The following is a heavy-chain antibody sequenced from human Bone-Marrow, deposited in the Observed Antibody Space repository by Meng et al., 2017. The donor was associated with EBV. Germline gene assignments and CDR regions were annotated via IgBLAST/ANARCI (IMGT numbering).Heavy chain of an antibody. CDR3: ARDGRHYDFWSGHGGVQGVINY. J-gene: IGHJ4*02. V-gene: IGHV1-18*01. CDR2: ISAYNGNT. Sequence: VQLVQPGAEVKKPGALVKVPGRASGYALTSYGISWVRQAPGQGLEWMGWISAYNGNTNYAQKLQGRVTMTTDTSTSTAYMELRSLRSDDTAVYYCARDGRHYDFWSGHGGVQGVINYWGQGTLVTVSA. D-gene: IGHD3-3*01. CDR1: GYALTSYG.